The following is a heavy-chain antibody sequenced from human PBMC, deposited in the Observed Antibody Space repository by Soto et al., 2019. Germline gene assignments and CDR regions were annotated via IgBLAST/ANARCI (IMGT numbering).Heavy chain of an antibody. CDR3: AREYTAWPLAYGLDV. CDR1: GFTFSNYS. Sequence: PGGSLRLSCVGSGFTFSNYSINWVRQAPGKGLEWVSSIGSRSDIYYADSVKGRFTISRDNAENSVSLQMNSLRAEDTAVYYCAREYTAWPLAYGLDVWGQGPTVTV. CDR2: IGSRSDI. J-gene: IGHJ6*02. V-gene: IGHV3-21*01. D-gene: IGHD2-2*02.